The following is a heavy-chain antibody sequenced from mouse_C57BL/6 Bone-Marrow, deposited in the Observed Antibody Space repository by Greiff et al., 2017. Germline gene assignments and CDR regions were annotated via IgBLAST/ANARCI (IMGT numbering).Heavy chain of an antibody. CDR2: INPGSGGT. CDR1: GYAFTNYL. Sequence: QVQLQQSGAELVRPGTSVKVSCKASGYAFTNYLIEWVKQRPGQGLEWIGVINPGSGGTNYNEKFKGKATLTADKSSSTAYMQRSSLTSEDSAVYCCARGRLRLWVGYFDVWGTGTTVTVSS. J-gene: IGHJ1*03. D-gene: IGHD1-1*02. CDR3: ARGRLRLWVGYFDV. V-gene: IGHV1-54*01.